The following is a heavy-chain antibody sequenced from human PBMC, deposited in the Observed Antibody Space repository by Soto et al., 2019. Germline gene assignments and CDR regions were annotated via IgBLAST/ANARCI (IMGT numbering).Heavy chain of an antibody. CDR3: ARDGSTSWYSYDYHGMDL. Sequence: EVQLVESGGGLVQPGGSLRLSCAASGFTFRTYWLSWVRQVPGKGLEWVANINLDGSEKNYVDSVKGRFTISRDNARNSLYLQMSSLRAEDTALYYCARDGSTSWYSYDYHGMDLWGQGTTVTVSS. V-gene: IGHV3-7*05. J-gene: IGHJ6*02. D-gene: IGHD5-18*01. CDR2: INLDGSEK. CDR1: GFTFRTYW.